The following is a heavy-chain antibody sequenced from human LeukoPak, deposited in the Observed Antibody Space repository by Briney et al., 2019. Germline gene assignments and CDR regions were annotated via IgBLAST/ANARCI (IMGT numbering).Heavy chain of an antibody. V-gene: IGHV1-2*02. CDR3: ARDQTTYYDFWSGYPKTYYFDY. D-gene: IGHD3-3*01. Sequence: ASVKVSCKASGYTFTGYYMRWVRQAPGQGLEWMGWINPNSGGTNYAQKFQGRVTMTRDTSISTAYMELSRLRSDDTAVYYCARDQTTYYDFWSGYPKTYYFDYWGQGTLVTVSS. CDR2: INPNSGGT. J-gene: IGHJ4*02. CDR1: GYTFTGYY.